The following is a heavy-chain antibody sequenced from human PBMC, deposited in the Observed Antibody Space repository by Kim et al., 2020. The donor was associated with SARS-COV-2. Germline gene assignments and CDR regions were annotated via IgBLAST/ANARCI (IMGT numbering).Heavy chain of an antibody. CDR1: GFTFSSYT. Sequence: GGSLRLSCATSGFTFSSYTMAWVRQAPGKGLEWVSTIGGSGGVPYYADSVKSRFIISRDNSKNTLYLQMNSLRVEDTAVYYCAKFGSHFYDSSAYYFDNWGQGTLVTVSS. V-gene: IGHV3-23*01. CDR2: IGGSGGVP. J-gene: IGHJ4*02. CDR3: AKFGSHFYDSSAYYFDN. D-gene: IGHD3-22*01.